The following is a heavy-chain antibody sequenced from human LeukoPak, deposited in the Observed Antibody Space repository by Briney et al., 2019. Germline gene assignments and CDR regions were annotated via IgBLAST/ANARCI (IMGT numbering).Heavy chain of an antibody. Sequence: GGSLRLSCAASGFTFSDHYMSWIRQAPGKGLEWVSFISTGSSAYTDFADSVKGRFTISRDNAKNSLYLQLDSLRAEDTAVYYCARGTRVPDYWGQGTLVTVSS. CDR1: GFTFSDHY. CDR3: ARGTRVPDY. D-gene: IGHD3-10*01. J-gene: IGHJ4*02. CDR2: ISTGSSAYT. V-gene: IGHV3-11*05.